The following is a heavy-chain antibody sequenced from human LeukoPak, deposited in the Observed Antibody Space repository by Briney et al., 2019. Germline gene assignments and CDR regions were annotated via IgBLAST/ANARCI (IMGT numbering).Heavy chain of an antibody. J-gene: IGHJ4*02. CDR2: LKQDGSEK. Sequence: GGSLRLSCAASGFTFSSYGMHWVRQAPGKGLEWVANLKQDGSEKNYVDSVKGRFTISRDNAKNSLYLQMNSLRAEDTAVYYCARHTSLGFDYWGQGALVTVSS. V-gene: IGHV3-7*01. CDR3: ARHTSLGFDY. D-gene: IGHD3-16*02. CDR1: GFTFSSYG.